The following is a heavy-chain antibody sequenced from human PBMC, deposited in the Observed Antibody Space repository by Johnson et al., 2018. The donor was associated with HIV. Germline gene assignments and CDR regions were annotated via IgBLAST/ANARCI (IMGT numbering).Heavy chain of an antibody. J-gene: IGHJ3*02. Sequence: QVQLVESGGGVVQPRRSLRLSCAASGFTFSSYAMHWVRQAPGKGLEWVAVISYDGSNKYYADSVKGRFTISRDNSKNTLYLQMNSLRAEDTAVYYCARGYCGGDCFSWSALSGPFDMRGQGTKVTVSS. CDR1: GFTFSSYA. CDR2: ISYDGSNK. CDR3: ARGYCGGDCFSWSALSGPFDM. V-gene: IGHV3-30*04. D-gene: IGHD2-21*01.